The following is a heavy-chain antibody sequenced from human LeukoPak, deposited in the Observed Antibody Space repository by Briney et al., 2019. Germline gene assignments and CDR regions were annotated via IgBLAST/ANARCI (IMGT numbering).Heavy chain of an antibody. Sequence: GGSLRLSCAASGFTFDDYAVHWVRQAPGKGLEWVSGISWNSGSIGYADSVKGRFTISRDNAKNSLYLQMTSLRAEDTGVYYCAKKIDSGSYPLDYWGQGTLVTISS. J-gene: IGHJ4*02. CDR2: ISWNSGSI. CDR1: GFTFDDYA. V-gene: IGHV3-9*01. CDR3: AKKIDSGSYPLDY. D-gene: IGHD3-10*01.